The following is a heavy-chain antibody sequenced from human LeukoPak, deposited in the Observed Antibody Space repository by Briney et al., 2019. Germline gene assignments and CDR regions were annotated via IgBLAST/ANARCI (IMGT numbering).Heavy chain of an antibody. V-gene: IGHV4-39*01. J-gene: IGHJ4*02. Sequence: SETLSLTCTVSGGSINSDSYYWGWIRQPPGKGLEWIGSIYYTGSTYYNASLKSRVTISADRPKNQFSLKLTSVTAADTAVYYCARSTYYDFWSVYAHFDYGGQGTLVTVSS. CDR2: IYYTGST. D-gene: IGHD3-3*01. CDR1: GGSINSDSYY. CDR3: ARSTYYDFWSVYAHFDY.